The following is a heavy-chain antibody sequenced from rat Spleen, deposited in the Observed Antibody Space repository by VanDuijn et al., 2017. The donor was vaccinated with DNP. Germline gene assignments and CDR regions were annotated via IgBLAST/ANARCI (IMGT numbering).Heavy chain of an antibody. CDR3: ARGSSSIYWYFDF. V-gene: IGHV5-22*01. Sequence: EVQLVESGGGLVQPGRSLKLSCAASGFTFSNYYMAWVRQAPKKGLEWVAAISPRGSRTYYTDSVKGRFTISSDDAKSSLYLQMNSLKSEDTATYYCARGSSSIYWYFDFWGPGTMVTVSS. CDR1: GFTFSNYY. J-gene: IGHJ1*01. CDR2: ISPRGSRT. D-gene: IGHD1-2*01.